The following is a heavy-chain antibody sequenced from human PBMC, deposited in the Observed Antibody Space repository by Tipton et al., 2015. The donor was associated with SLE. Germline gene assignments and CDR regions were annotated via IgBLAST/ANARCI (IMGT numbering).Heavy chain of an antibody. J-gene: IGHJ5*02. CDR3: ARDGGRSDYVGWFDP. D-gene: IGHD4-17*01. CDR2: FYHSGST. CDR1: GYSISSGYY. Sequence: TLSLTCAVSGYSISSGYYWGWSRQPPGKGLDWIGSFYHSGSTYYNPSLKSRVTISVDTSKNQFSSKLSSVTAADTAVYYCARDGGRSDYVGWFDPGGQGTLVTVSS. V-gene: IGHV4-38-2*02.